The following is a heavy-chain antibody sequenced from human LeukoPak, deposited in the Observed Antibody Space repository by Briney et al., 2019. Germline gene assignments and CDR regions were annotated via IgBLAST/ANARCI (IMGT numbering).Heavy chain of an antibody. V-gene: IGHV1-18*01. CDR1: GYTFTTYI. CDR2: ISAYNGNT. Sequence: ASVKVSCKASGYTFTTYIIHWVRQAPGQGPEWMEWISAYNGNTNYAQKLQGRVTMTTDTSTSTAYMELRSLRSDDTAVYYCARLGASLGYCSGSSCYDDYWGQGTLVTVSS. D-gene: IGHD2-15*01. J-gene: IGHJ4*02. CDR3: ARLGASLGYCSGSSCYDDY.